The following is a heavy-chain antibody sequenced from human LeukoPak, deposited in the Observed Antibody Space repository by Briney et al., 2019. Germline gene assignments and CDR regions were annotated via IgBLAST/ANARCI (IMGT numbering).Heavy chain of an antibody. CDR3: AKDIYIVVVPAARVDY. V-gene: IGHV3-23*01. J-gene: IGHJ4*02. D-gene: IGHD2-2*01. CDR1: GFTFSSYA. CDR2: ISGSGGST. Sequence: GGSLRLSCAASGFTFSSYAMSWVRQAPGKGLEWVPAISGSGGSTYYADSVKGRFTISRDNSKNTLYLQMNSLRAEDTAVYYCAKDIYIVVVPAARVDYWGQGTLVTVSS.